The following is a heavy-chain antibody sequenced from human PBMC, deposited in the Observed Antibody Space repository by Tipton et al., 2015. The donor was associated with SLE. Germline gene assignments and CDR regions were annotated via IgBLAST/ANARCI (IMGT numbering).Heavy chain of an antibody. J-gene: IGHJ4*02. D-gene: IGHD3-22*01. Sequence: GSLRLSCAASGFTFSNYAMSWVRQAPGKGLEWVSTVTTSGFGTYYADSLKGQFTISRGNSKNTLYLQMNSLRAEDTAVYYCARDSDYYDSSGFSSYYFDYWGQGTLVTVSS. CDR2: VTTSGFGT. V-gene: IGHV3-23*01. CDR1: GFTFSNYA. CDR3: ARDSDYYDSSGFSSYYFDY.